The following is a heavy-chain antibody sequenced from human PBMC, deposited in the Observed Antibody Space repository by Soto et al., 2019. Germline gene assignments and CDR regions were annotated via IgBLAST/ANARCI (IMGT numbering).Heavy chain of an antibody. CDR3: AREGVRTYSDFWSGYPNWFDP. J-gene: IGHJ5*02. CDR2: MNPNSGNT. CDR1: GYTFTSYD. Sequence: GASVKVSCKASGYTFTSYDINWVRQATGQGLEWMGWMNPNSGNTGYAQKSQGRVTMTRNTSISTAYMELSSLRSEDTAVYYCAREGVRTYSDFWSGYPNWFDPWGQGTLVTVSS. D-gene: IGHD3-3*01. V-gene: IGHV1-8*01.